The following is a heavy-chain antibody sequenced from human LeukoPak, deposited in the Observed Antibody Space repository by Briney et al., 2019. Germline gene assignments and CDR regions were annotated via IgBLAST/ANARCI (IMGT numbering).Heavy chain of an antibody. CDR2: IYYSGST. CDR3: ARGRLGPDAFDI. Sequence: PSETLSLTCTVSGGSISSYYWSWTRQPPGKGLEWIGYIYYSGSTNYNPSLKSRVTISVDTSKNQFSLKLSSVTAADTAVYYCARGRLGPDAFDIWGQGTMVTVSS. J-gene: IGHJ3*02. CDR1: GGSISSYY. D-gene: IGHD6-19*01. V-gene: IGHV4-59*01.